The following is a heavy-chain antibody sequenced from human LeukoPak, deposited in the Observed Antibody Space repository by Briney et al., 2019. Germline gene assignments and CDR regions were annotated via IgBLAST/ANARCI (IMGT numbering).Heavy chain of an antibody. CDR3: ARHHYGDYPVDY. D-gene: IGHD4-17*01. CDR2: INPNSGGT. J-gene: IGHJ4*02. Sequence: ASVKVSRKASGYTFTGYYMHWVRQAPGQGLEWMGWINPNSGGTNYAQKFQGRVTMTRDTSISTAYMELSRLRSDDTAVYYCARHHYGDYPVDYWGQGTLVTVSS. V-gene: IGHV1-2*02. CDR1: GYTFTGYY.